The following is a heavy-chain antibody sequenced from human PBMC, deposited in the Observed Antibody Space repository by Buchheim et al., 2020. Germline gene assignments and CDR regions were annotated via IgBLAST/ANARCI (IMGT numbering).Heavy chain of an antibody. CDR1: GGSISSSNW. CDR3: ARDFAVPVHGALGYYYYGMDV. V-gene: IGHV4-4*02. Sequence: QVQLQESGPGLVKTSGTLSLTCAVSGGSISSSNWWSWVRQPPGKGLEWIGEIYHSGSTNYNPSLKSRVTISVDKSKNQFSLKLSSVTAADTAVYYGARDFAVPVHGALGYYYYGMDVWGQGTT. J-gene: IGHJ6*02. D-gene: IGHD3-3*01. CDR2: IYHSGST.